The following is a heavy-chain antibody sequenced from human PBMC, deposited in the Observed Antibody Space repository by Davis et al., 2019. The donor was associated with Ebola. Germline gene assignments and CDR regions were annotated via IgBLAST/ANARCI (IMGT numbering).Heavy chain of an antibody. CDR2: ISAYYGTT. D-gene: IGHD2-2*01. V-gene: IGHV1-18*01. CDR1: GYTFTTYG. CDR3: ARGSENYCIGTTCYLSEADF. J-gene: IGHJ4*02. Sequence: AASVKVSCKASGYTFTTYGISWVRQAPGQGLEWMGWISAYYGTTNYAQSLQGRVTMTRDTSTSTAHMELRGLRSDDTAVYYCARGSENYCIGTTCYLSEADFWGQGTQVTVS.